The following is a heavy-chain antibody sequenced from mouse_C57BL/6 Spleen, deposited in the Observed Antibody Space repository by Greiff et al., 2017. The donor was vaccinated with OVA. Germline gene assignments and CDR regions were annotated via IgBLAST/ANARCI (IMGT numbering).Heavy chain of an antibody. J-gene: IGHJ1*03. D-gene: IGHD1-3*01. CDR2: IDPANGTT. V-gene: IGHV14-3*01. CDR1: GFNIKNTY. CDR3: ADNLVWYFDV. Sequence: VQLQQSVAELVRPGASVKLSCTASGFNIKNTYMHWVKQRPEQGLEWIGGIDPANGTTNYAPKFQGKATLTADTSSNTAYLQLSSLTSQDTAIYDCADNLVWYFDVWGTGTTVTVSS.